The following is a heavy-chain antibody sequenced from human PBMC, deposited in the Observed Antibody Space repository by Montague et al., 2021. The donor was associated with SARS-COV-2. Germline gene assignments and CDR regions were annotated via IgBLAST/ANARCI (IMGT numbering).Heavy chain of an antibody. CDR3: ARGGTVTTFFAPKRTRRYNWFDP. CDR1: GGSISSRES. CDR2: IHESESGXT. Sequence: SETLSPTRAVSGGSISSRESRSWVRQRPGKGLEWIGEIHESESGXTNXNPSLKSRVTISVDTSKNQFPLKLSSVTAADTAVYYCARGGTVTTFFAPKRTRRYNWFDPWGQGTLVTVSS. V-gene: IGHV4-4*02. D-gene: IGHD4-17*01. J-gene: IGHJ5*02.